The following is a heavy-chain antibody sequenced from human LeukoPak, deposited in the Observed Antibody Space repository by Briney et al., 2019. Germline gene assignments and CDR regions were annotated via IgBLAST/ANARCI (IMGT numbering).Heavy chain of an antibody. CDR1: GGSISSYY. D-gene: IGHD4-23*01. CDR2: IYYSGST. CDR3: ASSVYGGKYFQH. J-gene: IGHJ1*01. V-gene: IGHV4-59*08. Sequence: SETLSLTCTVSGGSISSYYWSWIRQPPGKGLEWIGYIYYSGSTNYNPSLKSRVTISVDTSKNQFSLKLSSVTAADTAVYYCASSVYGGKYFQHWGQGTLVTVSS.